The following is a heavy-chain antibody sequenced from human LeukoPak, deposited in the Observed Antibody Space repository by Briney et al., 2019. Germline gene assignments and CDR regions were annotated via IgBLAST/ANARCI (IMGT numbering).Heavy chain of an antibody. V-gene: IGHV1-2*02. Sequence: GASVKVSCKASGYTFTGYYMHWVRQAPGQGLEWMGWINPNSGGTNYAQKFQGRVTMTRDTSISTAYMELSRLRSDDTAVYYCARELTSYGSGSYSSWYYYYYMDVWGKGTTVTVSS. CDR1: GYTFTGYY. CDR2: INPNSGGT. CDR3: ARELTSYGSGSYSSWYYYYYMDV. D-gene: IGHD3-10*01. J-gene: IGHJ6*03.